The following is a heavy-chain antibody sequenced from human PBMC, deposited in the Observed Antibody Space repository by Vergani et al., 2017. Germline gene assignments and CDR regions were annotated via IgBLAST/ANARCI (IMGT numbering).Heavy chain of an antibody. V-gene: IGHV3-21*01. J-gene: IGHJ4*02. CDR2: ISSSSSYI. Sequence: EVQLVESGGGLVKPGGSLRLSCAASGFTFSSYSMNWVRQAPGKGLEWVSSISSSSSYIYYADSVKGRFTISRDNAKNSLYLQMNSLRAEDTAVYYCARDLFYYDSSGYYSSFCDYWGQGTLVTVYS. CDR3: ARDLFYYDSSGYYSSFCDY. CDR1: GFTFSSYS. D-gene: IGHD3-22*01.